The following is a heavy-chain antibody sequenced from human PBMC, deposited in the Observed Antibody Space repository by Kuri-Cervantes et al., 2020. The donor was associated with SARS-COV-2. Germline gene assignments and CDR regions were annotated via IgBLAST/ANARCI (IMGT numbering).Heavy chain of an antibody. CDR3: ARELTVPAPRFDP. Sequence: SQTLSLTCAVYGGSFSSSSYYWGWIRQPPGKGLEWIGSIYYSGSTYYNPSLKSRVTISVDKSKNQFSLKLSSVTAADTAVYFCARELTVPAPRFDPWGQGILVTVSS. J-gene: IGHJ5*01. V-gene: IGHV4-39*07. CDR2: IYYSGST. CDR1: GGSFSSSSYY. D-gene: IGHD2-2*01.